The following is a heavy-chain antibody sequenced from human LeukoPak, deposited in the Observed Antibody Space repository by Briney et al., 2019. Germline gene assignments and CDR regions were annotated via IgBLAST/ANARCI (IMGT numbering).Heavy chain of an antibody. CDR1: DFTFSSYD. D-gene: IGHD3-22*01. CDR2: ISSSGSTI. J-gene: IGHJ4*02. Sequence: PGGPLRLSSAASDFTFSSYDMHWIRQAPGKGLQWVSYISSSGSTIYYAGSVKGRFTTSRDNAKNSLYLQMNSLRAEDTAVYYCARDVYHDDGIHYWGQGTQVSDAS. CDR3: ARDVYHDDGIHY. V-gene: IGHV3-48*03.